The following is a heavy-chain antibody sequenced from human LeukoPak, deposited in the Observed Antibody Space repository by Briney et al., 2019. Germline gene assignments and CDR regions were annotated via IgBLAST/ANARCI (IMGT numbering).Heavy chain of an antibody. V-gene: IGHV3-33*01. CDR2: IWYEGSNE. CDR1: GSDFSSYG. CDR3: ARARESRPPHYFDY. D-gene: IGHD1-26*01. J-gene: IGHJ4*02. Sequence: GGSLRLSCAASGSDFSSYGMHWVRQAPGKGLEWVALIWYEGSNEYYADSVKGRFTISRDNSMYSLYLQMNSVTVEDTAVYFCARARESRPPHYFDYWGQGTLVIVSS.